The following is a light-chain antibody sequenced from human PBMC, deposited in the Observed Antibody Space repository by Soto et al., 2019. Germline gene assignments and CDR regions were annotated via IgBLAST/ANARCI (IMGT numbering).Light chain of an antibody. V-gene: IGKV1-39*01. CDR3: QQSHDTPPT. CDR2: AAS. CDR1: QSISNH. J-gene: IGKJ1*01. Sequence: IHMTQSPSSLSASVEDRVIITFRASQSISNHLNWYQQRPGKAPKLLIYAASSLHSGVPSRFSGSGSGTHFTLTISSLQPEDFAIYYCQQSHDTPPTFGQGTKVDIK.